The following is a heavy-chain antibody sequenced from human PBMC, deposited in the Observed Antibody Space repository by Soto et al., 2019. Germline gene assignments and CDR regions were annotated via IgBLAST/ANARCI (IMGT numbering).Heavy chain of an antibody. CDR2: ISYDGSNK. Sequence: GGSLRLSCAASGFTFSSYAMHWVRQAPGKGLEWVAVISYDGSNKYYADSVKGRFTISRDNSKNTLYLQMNSLRAEDTAVYYCSAVAGTSGLDYWGQGTLVTV. CDR1: GFTFSSYA. CDR3: SAVAGTSGLDY. V-gene: IGHV3-30-3*01. D-gene: IGHD6-19*01. J-gene: IGHJ4*02.